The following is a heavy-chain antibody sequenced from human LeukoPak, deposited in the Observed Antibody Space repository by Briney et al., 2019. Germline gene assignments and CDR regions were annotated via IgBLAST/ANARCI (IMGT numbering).Heavy chain of an antibody. D-gene: IGHD3-22*01. CDR1: GFTFSSYA. CDR2: ISYDGSNK. J-gene: IGHJ4*02. Sequence: PGGSLRLSCAASGFTFSSYAMHWVRQAPGKGLEWVAVISYDGSNKYYADSVKVRFTISRDNSKNPVYLQMNSLRAEDTAVYYCARGGLHYYDSSGFDYWGQGTLVTVSS. V-gene: IGHV3-30-3*01. CDR3: ARGGLHYYDSSGFDY.